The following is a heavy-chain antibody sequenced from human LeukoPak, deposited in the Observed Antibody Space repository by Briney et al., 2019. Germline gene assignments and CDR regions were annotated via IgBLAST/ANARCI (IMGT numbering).Heavy chain of an antibody. CDR3: ARDYYGSGTETEY. CDR2: ISAYNGNT. D-gene: IGHD3-10*01. Sequence: ASVKVSCKPSGYTFTSYGISWVRQAPGQGLEWMGWISAYNGNTNYAQKFQGRVTITADKSTSTAYMELSSLRSDDTAVYYCARDYYGSGTETEYWGQGTLVTVSS. V-gene: IGHV1-18*01. J-gene: IGHJ4*02. CDR1: GYTFTSYG.